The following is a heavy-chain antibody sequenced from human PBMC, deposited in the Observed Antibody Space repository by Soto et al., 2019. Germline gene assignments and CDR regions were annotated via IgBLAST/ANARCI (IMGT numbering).Heavy chain of an antibody. D-gene: IGHD3-3*01. V-gene: IGHV1-18*01. J-gene: IGHJ4*02. CDR3: AKEECPLDY. CDR2: ISAYNGNT. Sequence: ASVKVSCKASGYTFTNFGISWVRQAPGQGLEWMGWISAYNGNTNYAQKFQGRVTMTTDTSTSTAYMEVRSLRFDDTAVYYCAKEECPLDYWGQGTLVTVSS. CDR1: GYTFTNFG.